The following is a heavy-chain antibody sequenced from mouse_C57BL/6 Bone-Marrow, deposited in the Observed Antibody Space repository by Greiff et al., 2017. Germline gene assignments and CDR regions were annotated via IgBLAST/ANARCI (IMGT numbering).Heavy chain of an antibody. D-gene: IGHD2-3*01. J-gene: IGHJ4*01. Sequence: VQLQQPGPELVKPGASVKLSCKASGYTFTSYWMHWVKQRPGQGLEWIGMINPNSGSPNYTEKFKSKATLTVDKSSSTAYMQRSSLTSDDSAVYYCASDGYPYEAMDYWGQGTSVTVSS. V-gene: IGHV1-64*01. CDR1: GYTFTSYW. CDR2: INPNSGSP. CDR3: ASDGYPYEAMDY.